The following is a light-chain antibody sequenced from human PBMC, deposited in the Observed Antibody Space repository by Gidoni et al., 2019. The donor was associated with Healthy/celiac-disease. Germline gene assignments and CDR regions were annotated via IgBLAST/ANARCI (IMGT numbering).Light chain of an antibody. CDR2: KDS. CDR1: ALPKQY. V-gene: IGLV3-25*03. Sequence: SYELTHPPPVSVSPGQTARITCSGDALPKQYASWYQQKPGQAPVLVIYKDSERPSGIPERFSGSSSGTTVTLTISGVQAEDEADYYCQSADSSGTYVVFGGGTKLTVL. J-gene: IGLJ2*01. CDR3: QSADSSGTYVV.